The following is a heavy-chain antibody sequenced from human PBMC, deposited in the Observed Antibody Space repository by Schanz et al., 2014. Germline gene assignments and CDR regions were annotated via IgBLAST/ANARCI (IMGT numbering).Heavy chain of an antibody. CDR3: ARDLAGGGNDV. D-gene: IGHD2-15*01. CDR2: ISDDGSRR. V-gene: IGHV3-30*04. J-gene: IGHJ4*02. CDR1: GFPFRSYV. Sequence: VQLVESGGGLVQPGGSLRLSCAASGFPFRSYVMHWVRQAPGKGLEWVAVISDDGSRRHYADFVTGRFTISRDNSKDTVYLQMNSLRAEDTAVYYCARDLAGGGNDVWGQGTLVTVSS.